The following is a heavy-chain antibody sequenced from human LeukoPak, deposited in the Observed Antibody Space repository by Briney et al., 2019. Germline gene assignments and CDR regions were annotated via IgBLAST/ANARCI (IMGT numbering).Heavy chain of an antibody. CDR1: GGSLSSSRYF. V-gene: IGHV4-39*01. J-gene: IGHJ4*01. CDR2: IYYSGST. D-gene: IGHD6-13*01. CDR3: ASHSTFGSRWYFFDY. Sequence: SVTLSLTCTVSGGSLSSSRYFWRWLRQPPGKGVDGIGRIYYSGSTYYNPSLKSRVTISVDTSKNQFSLKLSSVTAADTAVYYCASHSTFGSRWYFFDYWGHGTLVTVSS.